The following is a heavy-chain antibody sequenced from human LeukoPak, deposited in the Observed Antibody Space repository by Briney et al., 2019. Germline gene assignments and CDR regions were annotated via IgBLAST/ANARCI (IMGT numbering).Heavy chain of an antibody. Sequence: GRSLRLSCAASGFTFSGYGMHWVRQAPGKGLEWVAVIWYDGSNKYYADSVKGRFTISRDNSKNTLYLQMNSLRAEDTAVYYCAKKTMDHYYYYGMDVWGQGTTVTVSS. CDR1: GFTFSGYG. CDR2: IWYDGSNK. V-gene: IGHV3-33*06. CDR3: AKKTMDHYYYYGMDV. D-gene: IGHD1-14*01. J-gene: IGHJ6*02.